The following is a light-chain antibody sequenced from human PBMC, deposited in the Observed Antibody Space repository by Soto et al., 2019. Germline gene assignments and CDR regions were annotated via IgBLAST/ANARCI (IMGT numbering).Light chain of an antibody. Sequence: QSVLTQPPSASGTPGQRVTISCSGSSSNIGSNYVYWYQQLPGTAPTLLLYRNNQRPSGVPDRFSGSKSGTSASLAISGLRSEDEADYYWAAWNDSLSGPVFGGGTKLTVL. CDR3: AAWNDSLSGPV. V-gene: IGLV1-47*01. J-gene: IGLJ2*01. CDR2: RNN. CDR1: SSNIGSNY.